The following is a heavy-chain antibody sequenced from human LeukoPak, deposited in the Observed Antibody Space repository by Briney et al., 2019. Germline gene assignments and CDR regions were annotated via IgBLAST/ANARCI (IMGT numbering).Heavy chain of an antibody. D-gene: IGHD3-9*01. CDR1: GFTFSTYV. CDR2: IKQDGSEK. J-gene: IGHJ4*02. CDR3: ARGHYDILTGYSPEPGY. V-gene: IGHV3-7*04. Sequence: GGSLRLSCAASGFTFSTYVMSWVRQAPGKGLEWVANIKQDGSEKYYVDSVKGRFTISRDNAKTSLYLQMNSLRAEDTAVYYCARGHYDILTGYSPEPGYWGQGTLVTVSS.